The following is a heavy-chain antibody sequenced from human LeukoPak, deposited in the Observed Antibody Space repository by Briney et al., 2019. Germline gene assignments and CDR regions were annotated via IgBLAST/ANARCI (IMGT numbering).Heavy chain of an antibody. CDR2: INSDGNTI. D-gene: IGHD1-26*01. Sequence: GGSLRLSCAASGFTFSGYWMHWVRQTPEKGLVWVSRINSDGNTITYADSVKGRFTISRDNSKNTLYLQMNSLRAEDTAVYYCAKDHGRIVGASYDYWGQGTLVTVSS. CDR3: AKDHGRIVGASYDY. CDR1: GFTFSGYW. V-gene: IGHV3-74*01. J-gene: IGHJ4*02.